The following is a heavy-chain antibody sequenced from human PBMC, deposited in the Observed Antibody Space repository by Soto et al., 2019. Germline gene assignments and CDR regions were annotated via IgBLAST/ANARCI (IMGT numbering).Heavy chain of an antibody. J-gene: IGHJ6*02. Sequence: ASVKVSCKASGYTFTRSGISWVRQAPGQGLEWVGWISTYNGDTNYAQTFQGRVTMTTDTSTSTVHMEVRSLRSDDTAVYYCAREGVAPYFYYGMDVWGQGTPVTVSS. D-gene: IGHD2-21*01. CDR2: ISTYNGDT. CDR1: GYTFTRSG. CDR3: AREGVAPYFYYGMDV. V-gene: IGHV1-18*01.